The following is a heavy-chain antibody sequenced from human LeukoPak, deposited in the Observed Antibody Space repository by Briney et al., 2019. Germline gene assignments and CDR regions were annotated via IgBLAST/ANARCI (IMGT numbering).Heavy chain of an antibody. CDR2: IKEDGSEK. J-gene: IGHJ6*03. CDR1: GFTFSSYW. Sequence: HPGGSLRLSCAASGFTFSSYWMSWVRQAPGKGLEWVANIKEDGSEKYYVDSVKGRFTISRDNAKNSLYLQMTSLRAEDTAVYYCARGVPRIAAKWPSYYMDVWGKGTAVTVSS. D-gene: IGHD6-6*01. V-gene: IGHV3-7*01. CDR3: ARGVPRIAAKWPSYYMDV.